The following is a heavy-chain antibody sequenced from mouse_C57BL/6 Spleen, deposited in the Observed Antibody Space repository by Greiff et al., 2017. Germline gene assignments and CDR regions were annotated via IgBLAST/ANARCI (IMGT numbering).Heavy chain of an antibody. V-gene: IGHV5-4*03. J-gene: IGHJ1*03. Sequence: EVKLMESGGGLVKPGGSLKLSCAASGFTFSSYAMSWVRQTPETRLEWVATISDGGSYTYYPDNVKGRFTISRDNAKNNLYLQMSHLKSEDTAMDYCARGERYYGSSYWYFDVWGTGTTVTVSS. CDR2: ISDGGSYT. CDR1: GFTFSSYA. D-gene: IGHD1-1*01. CDR3: ARGERYYGSSYWYFDV.